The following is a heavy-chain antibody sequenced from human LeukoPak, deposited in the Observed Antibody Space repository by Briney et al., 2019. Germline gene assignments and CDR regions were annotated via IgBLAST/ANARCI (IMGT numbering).Heavy chain of an antibody. CDR3: ARDSRDGDYYFDY. CDR2: INPNSGGT. Sequence: ASVKVSCKASGYTFTGYYMHWVRQAPGQGLEWMGWINPNSGGTNYAQKFQGRVTMTRDTSISTAYMELSRLRSDDTAVYYCARDSRDGDYYFDYWGQGTLVTVSS. J-gene: IGHJ4*02. V-gene: IGHV1-2*02. CDR1: GYTFTGYY. D-gene: IGHD4-17*01.